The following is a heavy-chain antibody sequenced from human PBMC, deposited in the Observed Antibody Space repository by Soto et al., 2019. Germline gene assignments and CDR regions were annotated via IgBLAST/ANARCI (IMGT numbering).Heavy chain of an antibody. Sequence: ASVKVSCNASGGTFSSYAISWVRQAPGQGLEWMGGIIPIFGTANYAQKFQGRVTITADKSTSTAYMELSSLRSEDTAVYYCARDTSRATHYYDSSTLAAFDIWGPATIDIVTS. J-gene: IGHJ3*02. V-gene: IGHV1-69*06. CDR2: IIPIFGTA. CDR3: ARDTSRATHYYDSSTLAAFDI. CDR1: GGTFSSYA. D-gene: IGHD3-22*01.